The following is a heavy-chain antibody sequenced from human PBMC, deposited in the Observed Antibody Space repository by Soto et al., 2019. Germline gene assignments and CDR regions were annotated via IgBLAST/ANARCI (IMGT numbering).Heavy chain of an antibody. CDR3: PRDPDSGYSAYDRGIAAYGFFDC. D-gene: IGHD5-12*01. CDR2: ISYDGSNK. V-gene: IGHV3-30-3*01. Sequence: PGGSLRLSCAASGFTFSSYAMHWVRQAPGKGLEWVAVISYDGSNKYYADSVKGRFTISRDNSKNTLYLQMNSLRAEDTAVYYCPRDPDSGYSAYDRGIAAYGFFDCWDQGTLVTVSS. CDR1: GFTFSSYA. J-gene: IGHJ4*02.